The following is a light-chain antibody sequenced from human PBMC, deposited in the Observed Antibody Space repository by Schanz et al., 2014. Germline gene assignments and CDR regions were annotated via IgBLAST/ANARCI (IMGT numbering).Light chain of an antibody. CDR2: ATS. CDR1: ERVSSN. J-gene: IGKJ4*01. Sequence: VMTQSPATLSVSPGDRATLSCRATERVSSNYFAWYQQRPGHAPRLLIYATSTRATDIPARFSGSGSGTEFTLTISSLQSEDFAVYYCQQYDKWPLTFGGGTKVEIK. V-gene: IGKV3-15*01. CDR3: QQYDKWPLT.